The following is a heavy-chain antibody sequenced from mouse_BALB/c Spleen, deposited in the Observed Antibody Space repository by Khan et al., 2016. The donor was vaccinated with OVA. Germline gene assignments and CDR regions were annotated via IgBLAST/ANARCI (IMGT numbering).Heavy chain of an antibody. J-gene: IGHJ4*01. V-gene: IGHV1-4*01. CDR2: INPRSGYT. CDR3: ARRTTGYAMDY. Sequence: QVRLQQSGAELARPGASVKMSCKASVYTFTSNTMHWVKQRPGQGLEWIGYINPRSGYTIYNQKFKDKATLTADISSSTAYMQLSSLTSDDSAVYYCARRTTGYAMDYWGQGTSVTVSS. CDR1: VYTFTSNT. D-gene: IGHD2-14*01.